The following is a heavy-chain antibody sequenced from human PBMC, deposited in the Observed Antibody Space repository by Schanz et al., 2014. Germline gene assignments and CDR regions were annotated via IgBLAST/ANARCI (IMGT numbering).Heavy chain of an antibody. J-gene: IGHJ4*02. V-gene: IGHV3-66*02. CDR1: GFAVDNYY. D-gene: IGHD1-26*01. CDR2: IFTDGRT. Sequence: EVQLVASGGGLVQPGGSLRLSCAASGFAVDNYYMSCVRQAPGRGLEWVSIIFTDGRTYYADSVKGRFTISRDSSKNTLFLQMNSLRTEDTAVYYCARLEPYCRSGTCSRAFDFRGQGTLVTVSS. CDR3: ARLEPYCRSGTCSRAFDF.